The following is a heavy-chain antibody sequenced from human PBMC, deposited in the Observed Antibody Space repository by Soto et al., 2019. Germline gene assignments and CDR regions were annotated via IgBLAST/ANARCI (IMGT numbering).Heavy chain of an antibody. D-gene: IGHD6-6*01. CDR1: GFTFSSYG. Sequence: GGSLRLSCAASGFTFSSYGMHWVRQAPGKGLEWVAVIWYDGSNKYYADSVKGRFTISRDNSKNTLYLQRNSLRAEDTAVYYCARDPFEYSSSYYYYGMDVWGQGTTVTVSS. CDR3: ARDPFEYSSSYYYYGMDV. CDR2: IWYDGSNK. V-gene: IGHV3-33*01. J-gene: IGHJ6*02.